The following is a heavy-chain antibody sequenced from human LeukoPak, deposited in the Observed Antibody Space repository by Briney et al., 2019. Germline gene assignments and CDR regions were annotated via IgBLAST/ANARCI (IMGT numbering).Heavy chain of an antibody. D-gene: IGHD3-10*01. J-gene: IGHJ4*02. V-gene: IGHV3-21*01. CDR3: ARGSLITMVRGVMYYFDY. Sequence: GGSLRLSCAASGFTFSSYSMNWVRQAPGKGLEWVSSISSSSSYIYYADSVKGRFTISRDNAKNSLYLQMNSLRAEATAVYYCARGSLITMVRGVMYYFDYWGQGTLVTVSS. CDR2: ISSSSSYI. CDR1: GFTFSSYS.